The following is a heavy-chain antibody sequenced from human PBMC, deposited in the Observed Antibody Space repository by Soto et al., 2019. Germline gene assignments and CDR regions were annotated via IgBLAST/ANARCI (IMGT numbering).Heavy chain of an antibody. V-gene: IGHV3-30*18. CDR2: ISYDGSNK. J-gene: IGHJ6*02. CDR1: GFTFSSYG. CDR3: EKDILRGGFLPTATTSGMDV. Sequence: GGSLRLSCAASGFTFSSYGMHWVRQAPGKGLEWVALISYDGSNKYYVDSVKGRFTISRDNSKNTLFLQMNSLRAGDTAVYYCEKDILRGGFLPTATTSGMDVWGQGTTVTVSS. D-gene: IGHD1-26*01.